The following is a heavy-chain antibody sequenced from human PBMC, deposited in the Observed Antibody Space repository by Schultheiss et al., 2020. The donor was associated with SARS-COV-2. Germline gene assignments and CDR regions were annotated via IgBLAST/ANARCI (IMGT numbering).Heavy chain of an antibody. J-gene: IGHJ4*02. V-gene: IGHV4-59*08. CDR1: GGSISSYY. CDR3: ARAGDVLRFLEWSNGATYFDY. D-gene: IGHD3-3*01. Sequence: SETLSLTCTVSGGSISSYYWSWIRQPPGKGLEWIGSIYYSGSTNYNPSLKSRVTISLDTSKIQFSLKLTSVTATDTAMYYCARAGDVLRFLEWSNGATYFDYWGQGTLVTVSS. CDR2: IYYSGST.